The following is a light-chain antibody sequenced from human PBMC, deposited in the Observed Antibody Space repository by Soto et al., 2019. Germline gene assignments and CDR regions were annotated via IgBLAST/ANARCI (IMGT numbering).Light chain of an antibody. V-gene: IGLV2-14*03. CDR3: GSYTTSSNYV. CDR1: ISHVGSYNY. Sequence: QSVLTQPASVSGSPGQSITISCTGTISHVGSYNYVSWYQQYPGKAPKLMIYDVSTRPSGVSDRFSGSKSGNTASLTISGLRAEDEADYYCGSYTTSSNYVFGTGTKLTVL. CDR2: DVS. J-gene: IGLJ1*01.